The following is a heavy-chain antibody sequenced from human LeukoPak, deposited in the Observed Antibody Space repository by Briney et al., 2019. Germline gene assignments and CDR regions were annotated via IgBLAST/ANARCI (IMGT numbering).Heavy chain of an antibody. CDR2: ISSSSSYI. CDR3: AKGTTREVYRNWFDP. CDR1: GFTFSSYS. J-gene: IGHJ5*02. V-gene: IGHV3-21*01. D-gene: IGHD4-23*01. Sequence: GGSLRLSCAASGFTFSSYSMNWVRQAPGKGLEWVSSISSSSSYIYYADSVKGRFTISRNNAKNSLYLQMNSLRAEDTAVYYCAKGTTREVYRNWFDPWGQGTLVTVSS.